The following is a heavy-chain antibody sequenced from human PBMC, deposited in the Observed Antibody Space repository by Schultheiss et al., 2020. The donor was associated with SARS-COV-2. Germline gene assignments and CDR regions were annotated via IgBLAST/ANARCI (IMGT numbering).Heavy chain of an antibody. Sequence: SVKVSCKASGYSFTSYYMHWVRQAPGQGLEWMGGIIPIFGTANYAQKFQGRVTITADESTSTAYMELSSLRSEDTAVYYCARGGPTLSIDYGDYGDWYFDLWGRGTLVTVSS. CDR2: IIPIFGTA. D-gene: IGHD4-17*01. J-gene: IGHJ2*01. CDR3: ARGGPTLSIDYGDYGDWYFDL. CDR1: GYSFTSYY. V-gene: IGHV1-69*13.